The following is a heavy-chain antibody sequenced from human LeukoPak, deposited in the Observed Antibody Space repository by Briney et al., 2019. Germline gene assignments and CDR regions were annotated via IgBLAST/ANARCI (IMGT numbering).Heavy chain of an antibody. CDR1: GGSISSGGYY. CDR3: ARAEVAATPFDP. D-gene: IGHD2-15*01. V-gene: IGHV4-31*03. Sequence: PSETLSLTCTVSGGSISSGGYYWSWIRQHPGKGLEWIEYIYYSGSTYYNPSLKSRVTISVDTSKNQFSLKLSSVTAADTAVYYCARAEVAATPFDPWGQGTLVTVSS. J-gene: IGHJ5*02. CDR2: IYYSGST.